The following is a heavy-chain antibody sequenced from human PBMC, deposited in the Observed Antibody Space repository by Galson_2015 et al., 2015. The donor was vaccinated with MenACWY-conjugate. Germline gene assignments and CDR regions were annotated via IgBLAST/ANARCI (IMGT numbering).Heavy chain of an antibody. CDR2: INTDTGNP. Sequence: SVKVSCKASGYTFTSSAMNWVRQAPGQGLEWMGWINTDTGNPTYAQGFTGRFVFSLDTSVGTAYLQISSLKAEDTAVYYCARSGGGYCSGGSCYYDYWGQGTLVTVSS. V-gene: IGHV7-4-1*02. J-gene: IGHJ4*02. D-gene: IGHD2-15*01. CDR3: ARSGGGYCSGGSCYYDY. CDR1: GYTFTSSA.